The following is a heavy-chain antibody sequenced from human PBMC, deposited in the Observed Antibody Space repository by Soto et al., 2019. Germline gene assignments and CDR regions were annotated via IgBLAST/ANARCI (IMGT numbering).Heavy chain of an antibody. CDR3: AGSGHGGDCYSVDY. CDR1: GGSISSYY. V-gene: IGHV4-59*01. Sequence: PSETLSLTCTDSGGSISSYYWSWIRQPPGKGLGWIGYIYYSGSTNYNPSLKSRVTISVDTSKNQFSLKLSSVTAADTAVYYCAGSGHGGDCYSVDYWGQGTLVTVSS. J-gene: IGHJ4*02. CDR2: IYYSGST. D-gene: IGHD2-21*02.